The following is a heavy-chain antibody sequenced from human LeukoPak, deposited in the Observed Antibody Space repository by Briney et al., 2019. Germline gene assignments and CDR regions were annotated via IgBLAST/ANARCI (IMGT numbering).Heavy chain of an antibody. CDR1: GLPYTDYW. CDR2: INPDGTII. V-gene: IGHV3-74*01. CDR3: AKDLSWNTADR. Sequence: PGGPLSFSWEGPGLPYTDYWMNGFRQPPGKGPLWVSRINPDGTIIDYADSVKGRFSISRDNAKNLLYLQMNGLRADDTAVYYCAKDLSWNTADRWGQGILVTVSS. D-gene: IGHD5-18*01. J-gene: IGHJ5*02.